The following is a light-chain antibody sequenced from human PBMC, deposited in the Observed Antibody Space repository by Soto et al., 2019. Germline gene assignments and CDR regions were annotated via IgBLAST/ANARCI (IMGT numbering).Light chain of an antibody. J-gene: IGKJ1*01. CDR1: QSISDR. CDR2: DAS. CDR3: QQYNSDSPET. Sequence: DIPMTQFPSTLSASVGDRVTITCRASQSISDRLAWYQQMPGKAPNLLIYDASSLEEGVPSRFSGSGSGTEFTLTISSLHPEDFATYYCQQYNSDSPETFGQGTKVAMK. V-gene: IGKV1-5*01.